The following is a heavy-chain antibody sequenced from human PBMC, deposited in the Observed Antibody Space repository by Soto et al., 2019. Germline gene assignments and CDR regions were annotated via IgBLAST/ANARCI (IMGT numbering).Heavy chain of an antibody. D-gene: IGHD2-2*01. CDR1: GYTFASYY. CDR3: ARVEGYCSSTSCHFNWFDP. V-gene: IGHV1-46*01. Sequence: QVELVQSGAEVKKPGASVRVSCKASGYTFASYYMHWVRQAPGQGLEWMGIINPSGGTTSYAQKFQGRVTMTRDTSTSTVYMELSSLRSEDTAVYYCARVEGYCSSTSCHFNWFDPWGQGTLVTASS. CDR2: INPSGGTT. J-gene: IGHJ5*02.